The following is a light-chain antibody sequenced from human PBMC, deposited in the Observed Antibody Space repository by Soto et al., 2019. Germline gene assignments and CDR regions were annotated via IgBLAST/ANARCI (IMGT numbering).Light chain of an antibody. V-gene: IGKV3-15*01. CDR2: GAS. CDR3: QHYNNWPSLT. J-gene: IGKJ4*01. CDR1: QSVSSS. Sequence: EIMMTQSPATLSVSPGERATLSFRSSQSVSSSLAWYQQKPGQAPRLLIYGASTRATGIPARFSGGGSGTEFTLTISSLQSEDFAVYYCQHYNNWPSLTFGGGTKVDIK.